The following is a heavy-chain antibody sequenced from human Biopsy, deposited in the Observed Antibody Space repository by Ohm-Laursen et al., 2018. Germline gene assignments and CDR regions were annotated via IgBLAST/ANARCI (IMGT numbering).Heavy chain of an antibody. D-gene: IGHD4-23*01. CDR3: AKDMGSGYGGNSGDAFDI. V-gene: IGHV3-30*18. CDR2: ISYDGSNK. CDR1: GFTFSSYG. J-gene: IGHJ3*02. Sequence: SLRLSCAASGFTFSSYGMHWVRQAPGKGLEWVAVISYDGSNKYYADSVKGRFTISRDNSKNTLYLQMNSLRAEDTAAYYCAKDMGSGYGGNSGDAFDIWGQGTMVTVSS.